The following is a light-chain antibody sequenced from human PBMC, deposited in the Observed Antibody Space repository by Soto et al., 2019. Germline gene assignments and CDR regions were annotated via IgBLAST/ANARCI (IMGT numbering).Light chain of an antibody. Sequence: QSVLTQPASASGSPGPSITLSCTGVRRDSGCYQYVSWYQQHPGKAPPLMIYDVSNRTSGVSNRFSGSESGTTAALTISGLQADDEDDYYCSSFGSRSRLEVFGTGTKLTVL. J-gene: IGLJ1*01. V-gene: IGLV2-14*03. CDR3: SSFGSRSRLEV. CDR1: RRDSGCYQY. CDR2: DVS.